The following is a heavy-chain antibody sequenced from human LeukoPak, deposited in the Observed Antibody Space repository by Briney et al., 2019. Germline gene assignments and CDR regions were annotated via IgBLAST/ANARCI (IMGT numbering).Heavy chain of an antibody. V-gene: IGHV3-23*01. CDR2: ISGSGSST. CDR3: AKGVAVASPYYFDY. D-gene: IGHD6-19*01. CDR1: GFTFSRYW. J-gene: IGHJ4*02. Sequence: GGSLRLSCAASGFTFSRYWMSWVRQAPGKGLEWVSPISGSGSSTYYADSVKGRFTISRDNSKNTLYLQMNSLRAEDTAVYYCAKGVAVASPYYFDYWGQGTLVTVSS.